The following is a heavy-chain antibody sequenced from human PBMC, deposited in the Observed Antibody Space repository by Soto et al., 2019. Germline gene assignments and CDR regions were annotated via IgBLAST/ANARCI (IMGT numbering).Heavy chain of an antibody. CDR1: GGSISSSSYY. Sequence: QLQLQESGPGLVKPSETLSLTCTVSGGSISSSSYYWGWIRQPPGKGLEWIGSIYYSGSTYYNPSLKSRVTISGDTAKNQVARKLRSVTAADTAVYYCARHGPYYDMFAPYWYFDLWGRGTLVTVSS. D-gene: IGHD3-9*01. CDR3: ARHGPYYDMFAPYWYFDL. J-gene: IGHJ2*01. V-gene: IGHV4-39*01. CDR2: IYYSGST.